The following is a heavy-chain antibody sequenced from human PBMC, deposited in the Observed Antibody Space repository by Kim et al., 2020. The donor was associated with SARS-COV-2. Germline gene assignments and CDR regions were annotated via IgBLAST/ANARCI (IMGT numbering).Heavy chain of an antibody. CDR3: ARDVLRYFDWLLPNWFDP. V-gene: IGHV7-4-1*02. J-gene: IGHJ5*02. D-gene: IGHD3-9*01. Sequence: ASVKVSCKASGYTFTSYAMNWVRQAPGQGLEWMGWINTNTGNPTYAQGFTGRFVFSLDTSVSTAYLQISSLKAEDTAVYYCARDVLRYFDWLLPNWFDPWCQGTLVTVSS. CDR1: GYTFTSYA. CDR2: INTNTGNP.